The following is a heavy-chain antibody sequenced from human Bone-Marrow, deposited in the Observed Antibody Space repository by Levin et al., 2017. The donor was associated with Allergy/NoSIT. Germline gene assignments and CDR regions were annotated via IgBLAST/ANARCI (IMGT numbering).Heavy chain of an antibody. CDR2: ISYDGSNK. CDR3: AKAPALKRVTVGWFDP. V-gene: IGHV3-30*18. J-gene: IGHJ5*02. CDR1: GFTFSSYG. Sequence: GGSLRLSCAASGFTFSSYGMHWVRQAPGKGLEWVAVISYDGSNKYYADSVKGRFTISRDNSKNTLYLQMNSLRAEDTAVYYCAKAPALKRVTVGWFDPWGQGTLVTVSS. D-gene: IGHD4-23*01.